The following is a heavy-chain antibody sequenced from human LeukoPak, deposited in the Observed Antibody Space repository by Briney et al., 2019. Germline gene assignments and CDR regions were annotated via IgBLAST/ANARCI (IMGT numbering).Heavy chain of an antibody. CDR3: ARVRYSGSYYGHDAFDI. D-gene: IGHD1-26*01. CDR1: GGSISSGGYS. J-gene: IGHJ3*02. V-gene: IGHV4-30-2*01. Sequence: SETLSLTCAVSGGSISSGGYSWTWIRQPPGKGLEWIGYMYHSGSTYYNPSLKSRVTTSVDRSKNYFSLKLSSVTAADTAVYYCARVRYSGSYYGHDAFDIWGQGTMVTVSS. CDR2: MYHSGST.